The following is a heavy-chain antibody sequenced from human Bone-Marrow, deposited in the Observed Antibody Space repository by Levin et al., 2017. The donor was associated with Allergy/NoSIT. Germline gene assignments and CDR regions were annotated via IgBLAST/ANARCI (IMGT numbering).Heavy chain of an antibody. J-gene: IGHJ4*01. Sequence: AGGSLRLSCATSGFTFNNYAMGWVRRAPGKGLEWVSGSGGNDDNKHYADFVKGRFTISRDTPKKTLFLQMNSLTVDDTAVYYCARFGYYDRSGYFEDWGHGTLVTVSS. CDR3: ARFGYYDRSGYFED. CDR2: SGGNDDNK. D-gene: IGHD3-22*01. CDR1: GFTFNNYA. V-gene: IGHV3-23*01.